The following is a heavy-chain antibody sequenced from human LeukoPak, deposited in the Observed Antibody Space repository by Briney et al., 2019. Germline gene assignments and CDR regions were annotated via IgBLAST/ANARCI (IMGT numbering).Heavy chain of an antibody. J-gene: IGHJ4*02. CDR3: AKDSYVWGSYRFYYFDY. CDR2: ISYDGSNK. Sequence: GGSLSLSCAASGFTFSSYGMHWVRQAPGKGLEWVAVISYDGSNKYYAESVKGRFTISRDNSMNTLYLQMNSLRAEDTAVYYCAKDSYVWGSYRFYYFDYWGQGTLVTVSS. D-gene: IGHD3-16*02. CDR1: GFTFSSYG. V-gene: IGHV3-30*18.